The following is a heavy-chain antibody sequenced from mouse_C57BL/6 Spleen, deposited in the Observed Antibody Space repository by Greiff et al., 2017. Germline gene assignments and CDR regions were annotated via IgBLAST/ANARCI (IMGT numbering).Heavy chain of an antibody. J-gene: IGHJ3*01. CDR2: INPNNGGT. CDR1: GYTFTDYY. V-gene: IGHV1-26*01. Sequence: VQLQQSGPELVKPGASVKISCKASGYTFTDYYMNWVKQSHGKSLEWIGDINPNNGGTSYNQKFKGKATLTVDKSSSTAYMELRSLTSEDSAVYYCASSLITTGGFAYWGQGTLVTVSA. CDR3: ASSLITTGGFAY. D-gene: IGHD1-2*01.